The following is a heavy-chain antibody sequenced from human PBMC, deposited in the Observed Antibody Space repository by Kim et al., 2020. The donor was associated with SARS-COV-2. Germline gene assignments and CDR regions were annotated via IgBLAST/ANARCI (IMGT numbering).Heavy chain of an antibody. D-gene: IGHD1-1*01. J-gene: IGHJ4*02. CDR2: INTGNGDT. CDR1: GYTFTNYL. Sequence: ASVKVSCSTSGYTFTNYLIHWVRQAPGQRLEWLGWINTGNGDTKYSQQFQGRVAITRDTSATTAYMELSSLTSEDTAVYFCARDNGPFDFWGQGTLVTVSS. CDR3: ARDNGPFDF. V-gene: IGHV1-3*04.